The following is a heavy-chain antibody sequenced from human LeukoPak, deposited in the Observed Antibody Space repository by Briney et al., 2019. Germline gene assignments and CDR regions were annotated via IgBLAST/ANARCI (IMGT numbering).Heavy chain of an antibody. Sequence: VASVKVSCKASGYTFTSYGISWVRQAPGQGLEWMGWISAYNGNTNYAQKLQGRVTMATGTSTSTAYMELRSLRSDDTAVYYCAKAALWTPEGYWGQGTLVTVSS. CDR3: AKAALWTPEGY. V-gene: IGHV1-18*01. CDR2: ISAYNGNT. D-gene: IGHD3-16*01. CDR1: GYTFTSYG. J-gene: IGHJ4*02.